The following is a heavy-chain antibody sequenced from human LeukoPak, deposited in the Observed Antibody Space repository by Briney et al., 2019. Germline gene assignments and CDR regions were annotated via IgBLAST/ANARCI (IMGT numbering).Heavy chain of an antibody. Sequence: PSETLSLTCSVSGGSISSYYWSWIRQSPGKGLEWIGYIYYSGSTNYNPSLKSRVTISVDTSKNQFSLELSSVTAADTAVYYCARTTEAHSWRTRYYDYYMDVWGKGTTVTVSS. J-gene: IGHJ6*03. D-gene: IGHD6-13*01. CDR2: IYYSGST. CDR1: GGSISSYY. CDR3: ARTTEAHSWRTRYYDYYMDV. V-gene: IGHV4-59*01.